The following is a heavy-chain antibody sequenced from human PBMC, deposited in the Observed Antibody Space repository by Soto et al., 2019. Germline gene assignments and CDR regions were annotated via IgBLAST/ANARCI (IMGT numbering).Heavy chain of an antibody. J-gene: IGHJ6*02. D-gene: IGHD1-26*01. CDR2: IWYDGSNK. Sequence: GGSLRLSCAASGFTFSSYGMHWVRQAPGKGLEWVAVIWYDGSNKYYADSVKGRFTISRDNSKNTLYLQMNSLRAEDTAVYYCARDNMGSNYYYYGMDVRGQGTTVTVSS. CDR3: ARDNMGSNYYYYGMDV. V-gene: IGHV3-33*01. CDR1: GFTFSSYG.